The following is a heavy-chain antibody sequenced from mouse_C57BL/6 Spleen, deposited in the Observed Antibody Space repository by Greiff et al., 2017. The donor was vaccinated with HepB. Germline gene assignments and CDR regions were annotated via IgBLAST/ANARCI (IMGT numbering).Heavy chain of an antibody. CDR3: GRDYDEGAWFAY. CDR1: GYTFTDYN. J-gene: IGHJ3*01. D-gene: IGHD2-4*01. V-gene: IGHV1-22*01. CDR2: INPNNGGT. Sequence: EVQLQQSGPELVKPGASVKMSCKASGYTFTDYNMHWVKQSHGKSLEWIGYINPNNGGTSYNQKFKGKATLTVNKSSSTAYMELRSLTSEDSAVYYCGRDYDEGAWFAYWGQGTLVTVSA.